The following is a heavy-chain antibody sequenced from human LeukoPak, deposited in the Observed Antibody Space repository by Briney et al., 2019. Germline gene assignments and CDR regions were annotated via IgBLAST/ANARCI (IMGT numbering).Heavy chain of an antibody. V-gene: IGHV1-24*01. Sequence: ASVKVSCKVSGYTLTELSMHWVRQAPGKGLEWMGGFGPEDGETIYAQKFQGRVTMTEDTSTDTAYMELSSLRSEDTAVYYCATALGDFWSGYTLYYFDYWGQGTLVTVSS. D-gene: IGHD3-3*01. J-gene: IGHJ4*02. CDR2: FGPEDGET. CDR1: GYTLTELS. CDR3: ATALGDFWSGYTLYYFDY.